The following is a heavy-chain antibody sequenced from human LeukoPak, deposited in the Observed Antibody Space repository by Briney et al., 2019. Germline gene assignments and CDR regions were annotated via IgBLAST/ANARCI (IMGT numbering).Heavy chain of an antibody. J-gene: IGHJ4*02. CDR2: IDQDERTI. D-gene: IGHD5-12*01. CDR3: ARGPSGYHNT. CDR1: GFTFSRFW. Sequence: PGGSLRLSCAASGFTFSRFWMSWVRQAPGKGLEWVASIDQDERTIRYVDSVRGRFTISRDNSKNTLYLQMNSLRAEDTAVYYCARGPSGYHNTGGQGTLVTVSS. V-gene: IGHV3-7*01.